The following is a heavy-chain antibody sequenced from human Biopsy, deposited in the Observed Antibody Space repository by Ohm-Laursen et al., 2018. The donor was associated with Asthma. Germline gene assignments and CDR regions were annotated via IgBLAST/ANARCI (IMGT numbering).Heavy chain of an antibody. CDR1: GGSVSTGSYY. V-gene: IGHV4-61*01. CDR3: ARLSLNDSLDP. CDR2: IYYTGSA. J-gene: IGHJ5*02. Sequence: GTLSLTCTVSGGSVSTGSYYWSWIQQPPGKGLEWIGYIYYTGSANYNPSLKSRVTISVDTSKNQLSLKLSSVTAADTAVFYCARLSLNDSLDPWGQGTLVTVSS. D-gene: IGHD1-1*01.